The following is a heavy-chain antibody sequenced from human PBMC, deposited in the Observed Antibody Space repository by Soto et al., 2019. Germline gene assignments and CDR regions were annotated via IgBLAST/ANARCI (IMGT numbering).Heavy chain of an antibody. J-gene: IGHJ4*02. Sequence: GESLKISCKGSGYSFSSYWIGWERQMPGQGPEWMGIIYPGDSDTRYSPSFQGQVTISADKSISTAYLQWSSLKASDSAMYYCARYCSGGSCYRPSYQFVYWGQGTLVTVSS. CDR3: ARYCSGGSCYRPSYQFVY. V-gene: IGHV5-51*01. CDR1: GYSFSSYW. D-gene: IGHD2-15*01. CDR2: IYPGDSDT.